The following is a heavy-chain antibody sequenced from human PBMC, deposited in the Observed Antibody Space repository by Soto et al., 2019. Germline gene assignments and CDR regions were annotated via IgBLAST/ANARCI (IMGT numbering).Heavy chain of an antibody. V-gene: IGHV3-21*01. D-gene: IGHD6-19*01. CDR3: VTTEQWVAT. Sequence: GGSLRLSFAASGFIFSRYSMTWVRQAPGKGLEWVSSISSTSSYIYYADSVRGRFTIYRDNANNSLYLQRNSLRADDAAVYDGVTTEQWVATWGQGAMVPVSS. CDR1: GFIFSRYS. CDR2: ISSTSSYI. J-gene: IGHJ5*02.